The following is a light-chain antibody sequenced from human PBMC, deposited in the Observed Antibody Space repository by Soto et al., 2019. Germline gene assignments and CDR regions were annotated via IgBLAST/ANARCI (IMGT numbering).Light chain of an antibody. CDR2: EVN. Sequence: QSAPTQPASLSGSPGQSITISCTGSSSDIGAYDYVSRFQQHPGKAPKLMTSEVNNRPSGVSNRFSGSKSGNTAYLTISGLQVEDEAEYFCFPVTNTSTHVFGTGTKVTV. J-gene: IGLJ1*01. V-gene: IGLV2-14*01. CDR1: SSDIGAYDY. CDR3: FPVTNTSTHV.